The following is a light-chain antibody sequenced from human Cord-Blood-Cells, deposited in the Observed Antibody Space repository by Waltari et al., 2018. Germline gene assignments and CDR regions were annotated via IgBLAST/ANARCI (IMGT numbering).Light chain of an antibody. Sequence: EFVLTQSPATLSLSPWDRAPPSCRASQSLTTSFAWYQHKPGQAPRLPIYDASNRATGIPARFSGSGSETDFTLTISSLEPEDFAVYYGQQRSNWLTFGGGTK. CDR2: DAS. CDR3: QQRSNWLT. J-gene: IGKJ4*01. V-gene: IGKV3-11*01. CDR1: QSLTTS.